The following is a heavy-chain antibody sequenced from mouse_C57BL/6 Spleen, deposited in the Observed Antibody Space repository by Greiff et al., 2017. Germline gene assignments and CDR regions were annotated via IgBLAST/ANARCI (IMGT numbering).Heavy chain of an antibody. Sequence: VKLMESDAELVKPGASVKISCKVSGYTFTDHTIHWMKQRPEQGLEWIGYIYPRDGSTKYNEKFKGKATLTADKSSSTAYMQLNSLTSEDSAVYFCATGGGYDPFAYWGQGTLVTVSA. CDR1: GYTFTDHT. V-gene: IGHV1-78*01. J-gene: IGHJ3*01. D-gene: IGHD2-2*01. CDR2: IYPRDGST. CDR3: ATGGGYDPFAY.